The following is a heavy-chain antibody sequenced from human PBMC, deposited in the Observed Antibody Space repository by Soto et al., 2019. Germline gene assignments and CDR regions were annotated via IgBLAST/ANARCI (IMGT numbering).Heavy chain of an antibody. V-gene: IGHV3-9*01. CDR1: GFTFDQYT. Sequence: ESGGGLVQPGRSLRLACAASGFTFDQYTMHWVRQAPGKGLEWVSSITWHSGTIGYADSVKGRFTISRDNAKNSLYLQMNSLRGEDTALSYCAKEMITFGDFNYYYMDVWGNGTTVTVSS. D-gene: IGHD3-16*01. CDR2: ITWHSGTI. J-gene: IGHJ6*03. CDR3: AKEMITFGDFNYYYMDV.